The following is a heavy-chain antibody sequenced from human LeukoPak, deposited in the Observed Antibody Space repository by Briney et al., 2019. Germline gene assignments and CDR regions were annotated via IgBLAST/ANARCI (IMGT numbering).Heavy chain of an antibody. D-gene: IGHD5-12*01. V-gene: IGHV4-4*02. CDR1: GGSISGSNW. Sequence: PSETLFLTCAVSGGSISGSNWWSWVRQSPGKGLEWIGEIYHSGSTNYNPSLKSRITISVDKSKNLFSLKLSSVTAADAGVYHCARRHLEGYNAYGLFDYWGQGTLVTVSS. J-gene: IGHJ4*02. CDR3: ARRHLEGYNAYGLFDY. CDR2: IYHSGST.